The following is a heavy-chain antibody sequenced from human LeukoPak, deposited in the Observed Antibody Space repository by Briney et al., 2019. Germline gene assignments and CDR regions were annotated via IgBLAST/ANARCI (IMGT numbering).Heavy chain of an antibody. CDR3: ARRSTIFYGMDV. J-gene: IGHJ6*02. CDR2: IYPGDSET. V-gene: IGHV5-51*01. D-gene: IGHD3-3*01. Sequence: GESLKISCKGSGYSFTSYWVAWGRQIPGKSLGWMGIIYPGDSETRYSPSFQGQVTISADKSISSVYLQWSSLKASDTATYYCARRSTIFYGMDVWGQGTTVTVSS. CDR1: GYSFTSYW.